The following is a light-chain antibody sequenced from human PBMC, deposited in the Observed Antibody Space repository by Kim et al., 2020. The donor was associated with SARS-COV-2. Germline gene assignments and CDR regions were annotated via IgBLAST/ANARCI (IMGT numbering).Light chain of an antibody. CDR2: HAS. Sequence: GSVGDRVTITCRASQSISNKLAWYQQKPGKAPKLLIYHASSLESGVPSRFSGSGSGTEFTLTISSLQPDDFATYYCQQYNSYSPYTFGQGTKLEI. CDR1: QSISNK. CDR3: QQYNSYSPYT. V-gene: IGKV1-5*01. J-gene: IGKJ2*01.